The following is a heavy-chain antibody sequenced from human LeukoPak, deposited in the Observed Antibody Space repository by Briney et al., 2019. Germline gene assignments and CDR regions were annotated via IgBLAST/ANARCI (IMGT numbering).Heavy chain of an antibody. D-gene: IGHD3-16*01. CDR3: ANLNAPYWGNLDY. CDR1: EFTYG. J-gene: IGHJ4*02. V-gene: IGHV3-23*01. Sequence: GGSLRLSCAASEFTYGMNWVRQAPGQGLDWVSAISDSGVTAYYADSVKGRFTISRDNSKSTLYLQMNSLRAEDTAVYYCANLNAPYWGNLDYWGQGTLVTVSS. CDR2: ISDSGVTA.